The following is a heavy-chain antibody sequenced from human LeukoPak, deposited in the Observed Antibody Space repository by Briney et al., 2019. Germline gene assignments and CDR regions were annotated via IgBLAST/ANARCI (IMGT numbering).Heavy chain of an antibody. CDR1: GGSISSHY. Sequence: SETLSLTCTVSGGSISSHYWSWIRQPPGKGLEWIGYIYYSGSTNYNPSLKSRVTISVDTSKNQFSLKLSSVTAADTAVYYCARTCGSSTSCYRQFTFDIWGQGTMVTVSS. D-gene: IGHD2-2*01. CDR3: ARTCGSSTSCYRQFTFDI. CDR2: IYYSGST. J-gene: IGHJ3*02. V-gene: IGHV4-59*11.